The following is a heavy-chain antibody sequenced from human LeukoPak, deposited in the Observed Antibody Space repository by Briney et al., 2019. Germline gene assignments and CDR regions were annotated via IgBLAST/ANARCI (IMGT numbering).Heavy chain of an antibody. CDR3: ATGAGCGY. CDR1: GFTFSSYW. Sequence: GGSLRLSCAASGFTFSSYWMTWVRQAPGKGLEWVANIKQDGSERNYVDSVKGRFTISRDDAKNSLYLQMNTLRDEDTAVYYCATGAGCGYWGQGTLVTVSS. CDR2: IKQDGSER. D-gene: IGHD6-19*01. V-gene: IGHV3-7*03. J-gene: IGHJ4*02.